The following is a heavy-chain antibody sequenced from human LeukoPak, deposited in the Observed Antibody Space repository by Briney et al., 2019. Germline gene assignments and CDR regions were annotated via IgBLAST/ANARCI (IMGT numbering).Heavy chain of an antibody. CDR2: IRSKAYGGTT. J-gene: IGHJ4*02. CDR1: GFTFGDYA. CDR3: TRDHVVVERPFDY. Sequence: GGSLRLSCTASGFTFGDYAMSWVRQAPGKGLEWVGFIRSKAYGGTTEYAASVKGRFTISRDDSKSIAYLQMNSLKTEDTAVYYCTRDHVVVERPFDYWGQGTLVTVSS. D-gene: IGHD2-2*01. V-gene: IGHV3-49*04.